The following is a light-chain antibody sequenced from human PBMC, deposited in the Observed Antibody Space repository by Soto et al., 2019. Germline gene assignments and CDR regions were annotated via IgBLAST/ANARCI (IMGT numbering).Light chain of an antibody. CDR2: DVS. CDR3: SSHSSSRILHV. J-gene: IGLJ1*01. V-gene: IGLV2-14*01. CDR1: SGDVAGYNY. Sequence: QSVLTQPASVSGSPGQSITISCTGTSGDVAGYNYVSWFQQHPGKAPKLMIFDVSNRPSGVSNRFSGSKSGNTASPTISGLQAEDEADYYCSSHSSSRILHVSGTGTKVTVL.